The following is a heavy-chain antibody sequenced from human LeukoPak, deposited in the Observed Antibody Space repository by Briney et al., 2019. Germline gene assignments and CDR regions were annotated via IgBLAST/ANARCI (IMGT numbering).Heavy chain of an antibody. V-gene: IGHV4-38-2*02. D-gene: IGHD6-6*01. CDR1: GYSISTSYY. CDR3: ARTRIAARRAPYNWFDP. CDR2: IYHSGNT. J-gene: IGHJ5*02. Sequence: PSETLSLTCTVSGYSISTSYYWGWIRQPPGKGLEWIGSIYHSGNTYYNPSLKSRVTISVDTSKNQFSLKLNSVTAAATAVYYCARTRIAARRAPYNWFDPWGQGTLVTVSS.